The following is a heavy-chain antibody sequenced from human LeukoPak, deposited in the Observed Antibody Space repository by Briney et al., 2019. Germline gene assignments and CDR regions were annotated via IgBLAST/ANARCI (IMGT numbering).Heavy chain of an antibody. CDR1: GASLSSGTYY. V-gene: IGHV4-61*01. Sequence: SETLSLTCSVSGASLSSGTYYWNWIRQPPGKGLEWIAYQYYSGSPIYNPSLRSRVTISVDTSRDQFSLKVTSVTAADTAIYYCAGSSGGMYNYYYMDVWGKGTTVTVSS. D-gene: IGHD1-26*01. J-gene: IGHJ6*03. CDR2: QYYSGSP. CDR3: AGSSGGMYNYYYMDV.